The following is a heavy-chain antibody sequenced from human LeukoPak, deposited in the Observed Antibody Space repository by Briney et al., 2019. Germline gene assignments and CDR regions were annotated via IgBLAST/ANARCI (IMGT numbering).Heavy chain of an antibody. V-gene: IGHV4-59*12. CDR2: IYHSGST. CDR1: GGSISSYY. Sequence: SETLSLTCTVSGGSISSYYWSWIRQPPGKGLEWIGYIYHSGSTYYNPSLKSRVTISVDRSKNQFSLKLSSVTAADTAVYYCAREGYCSGGSCERRDAFDIWGQGTMVTVSS. CDR3: AREGYCSGGSCERRDAFDI. J-gene: IGHJ3*02. D-gene: IGHD2-15*01.